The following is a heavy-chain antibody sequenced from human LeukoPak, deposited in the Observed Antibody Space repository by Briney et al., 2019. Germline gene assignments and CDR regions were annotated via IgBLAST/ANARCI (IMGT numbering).Heavy chain of an antibody. Sequence: SETLSLTCTVSGYSISSGYYWGWIRQPPGKGLEWIGSIYHSGSTYYNPSLKSRVTISVDTSKNQFSLKLSSVTAADTAVYYCARGAYDDAFDIWGQGTTVTVSS. CDR3: ARGAYDDAFDI. V-gene: IGHV4-38-2*02. CDR2: IYHSGST. CDR1: GYSISSGYY. J-gene: IGHJ3*02. D-gene: IGHD3-22*01.